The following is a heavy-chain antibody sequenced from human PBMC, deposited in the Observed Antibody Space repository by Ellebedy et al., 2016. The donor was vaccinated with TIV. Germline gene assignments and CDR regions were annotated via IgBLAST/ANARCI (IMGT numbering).Heavy chain of an antibody. CDR1: GGSFSGYY. V-gene: IGHV4-34*01. CDR2: INHTGST. J-gene: IGHJ4*02. CDR3: AREGRGQLRWPPDY. Sequence: SETLSLXCAVYGGSFSGYYWIWIRQPPGKGLEWIGEINHTGSTNYNPSLKSRVTISVDTSKNQFSLNLRSVTAADTAVYYCAREGRGQLRWPPDYWGQGTLVTVSS. D-gene: IGHD2-2*01.